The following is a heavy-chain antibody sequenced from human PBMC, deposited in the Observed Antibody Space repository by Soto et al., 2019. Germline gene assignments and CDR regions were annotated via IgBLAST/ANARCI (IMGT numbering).Heavy chain of an antibody. D-gene: IGHD3-9*01. J-gene: IGHJ6*02. CDR3: AKDILRDQLDWGMDV. Sequence: QVQLVESGGGVVQPGGSLRLSCSGSGFIFSGYGMHWVRQPPGKGLEWVAVISYDGRRKYYEDSVKGRFTVSRDNSQHTVYLEMNSLRVEDSAIYYCAKDILRDQLDWGMDVWGQGTTVTVSS. CDR2: ISYDGRRK. CDR1: GFIFSGYG. V-gene: IGHV3-30*18.